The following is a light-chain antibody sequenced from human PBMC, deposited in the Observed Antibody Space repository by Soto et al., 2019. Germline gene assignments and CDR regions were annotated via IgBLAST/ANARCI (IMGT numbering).Light chain of an antibody. Sequence: QSSLTHPSSLSGSPVQSITISCTGTSSDVGGYNYVSWYQQHPGKAPKLMIYDVSNRPSGVSNRFSGSKSGNTASLTISGLQAEDEADYYCSSYTSSTLHVFGIGTEVTVL. CDR3: SSYTSSTLHV. J-gene: IGLJ1*01. V-gene: IGLV2-14*03. CDR2: DVS. CDR1: SSDVGGYNY.